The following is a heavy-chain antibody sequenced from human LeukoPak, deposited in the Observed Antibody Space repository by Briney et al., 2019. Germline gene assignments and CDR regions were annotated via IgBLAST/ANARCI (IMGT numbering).Heavy chain of an antibody. D-gene: IGHD4-23*01. J-gene: IGHJ4*02. CDR3: ARDRQDSTVVKGDYFDY. CDR2: IYYSGYT. V-gene: IGHV4-39*07. Sequence: PSETLSLTCTVSGGSISSSSYYWGWIRQPPGKGLEWLGIIYYSGYTYYNPSLKSRVTISVDTSKNQFSLKLSSVTAADTAVYYCARDRQDSTVVKGDYFDYWGQGTLVTVSS. CDR1: GGSISSSSYY.